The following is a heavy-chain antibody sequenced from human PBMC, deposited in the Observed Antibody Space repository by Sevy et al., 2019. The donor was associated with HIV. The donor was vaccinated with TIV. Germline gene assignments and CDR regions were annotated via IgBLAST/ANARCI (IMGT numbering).Heavy chain of an antibody. J-gene: IGHJ4*02. CDR3: AKAGVAVAGTFDLFYFDY. Sequence: GGSLRLSCAASGFTFSSYAMSWVRQAPGKGLEWVSTISSRGGSTYYADSVKGRFTISRDNSKNTLCLLMNSLRAADTALYYCAKAGVAVAGTFDLFYFDYWGQGTLVTVSS. V-gene: IGHV3-23*01. D-gene: IGHD6-19*01. CDR2: ISSRGGST. CDR1: GFTFSSYA.